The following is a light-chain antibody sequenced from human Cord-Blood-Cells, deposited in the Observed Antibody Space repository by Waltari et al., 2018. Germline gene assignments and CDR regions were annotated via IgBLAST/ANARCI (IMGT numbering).Light chain of an antibody. Sequence: DIVMTHSPDSLARSLGERATINCKSSQSVLYSSNNKNYLAWYQQKPGQPPKLLIYWASTRESGVPDRFSGSGSGTDFTLTISSLQAEDVAVYYCQQYYSTPRTFGQGTKVEIK. CDR3: QQYYSTPRT. CDR2: WAS. CDR1: QSVLYSSNNKNY. J-gene: IGKJ1*01. V-gene: IGKV4-1*01.